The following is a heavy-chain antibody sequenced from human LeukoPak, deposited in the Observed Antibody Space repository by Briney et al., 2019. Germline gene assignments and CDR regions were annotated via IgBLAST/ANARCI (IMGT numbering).Heavy chain of an antibody. J-gene: IGHJ4*02. CDR1: GYTFTSYG. CDR2: INAYNGNT. D-gene: IGHD6-13*01. Sequence: ASVKVSCKASGYTFTSYGISWVRQAPGQGLEWMGWINAYNGNTNYAQKLQGRVTMTTDTSTSTAYMELRRLRSDDTAVYYCARMMGIAAAGTGFDYGGQGTLVTASS. V-gene: IGHV1-18*01. CDR3: ARMMGIAAAGTGFDY.